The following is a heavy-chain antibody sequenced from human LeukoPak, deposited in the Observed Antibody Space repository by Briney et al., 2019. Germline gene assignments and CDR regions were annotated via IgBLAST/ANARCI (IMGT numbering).Heavy chain of an antibody. CDR3: ATDSSSSSYY. Sequence: GGCLRLSCATSGFTFSYAWMSWVRQAPGKGLEWVGRIPRKTDAGTTEYAAPVKGRLNISRDDSKNTLYLQMNSLKTEDTAVYYCATDSSSSSYYWGQGTLVTVSS. V-gene: IGHV3-15*01. J-gene: IGHJ4*02. CDR2: IPRKTDAGTT. D-gene: IGHD6-6*01. CDR1: GFTFSYAW.